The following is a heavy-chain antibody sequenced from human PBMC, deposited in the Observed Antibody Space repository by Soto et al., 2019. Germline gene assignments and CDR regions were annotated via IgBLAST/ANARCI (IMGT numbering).Heavy chain of an antibody. CDR1: GGSISSSSFH. CDR3: ASPKIAFYNWFDP. Sequence: SETLSLTCTVSGGSISSSSFHWGWIRQPPGKGLEWIGSIYYSGSTYYSPSLKSRVTISVDTSKNQFSLKLSSVTAADTAVYYCASPKIAFYNWFDPWGQGTLVTVSS. V-gene: IGHV4-39*01. J-gene: IGHJ5*02. D-gene: IGHD3-3*02. CDR2: IYYSGST.